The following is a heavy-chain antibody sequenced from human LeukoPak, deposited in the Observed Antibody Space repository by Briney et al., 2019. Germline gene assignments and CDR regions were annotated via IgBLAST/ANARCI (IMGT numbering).Heavy chain of an antibody. D-gene: IGHD2/OR15-2a*01. J-gene: IGHJ5*01. V-gene: IGHV4-61*02. Sequence: SETMSPTCTVSGGSISSGDYYWSWIRQPAGKGQEWIGRIYASGSTNYIPSLKSRVTLSVDTSKNQFSLKLSSVTAADTAVYYCARGGGAYLRFDPWGQGTLVTVS. CDR2: IYASGST. CDR3: ARGGGAYLRFDP. CDR1: GGSISSGDYY.